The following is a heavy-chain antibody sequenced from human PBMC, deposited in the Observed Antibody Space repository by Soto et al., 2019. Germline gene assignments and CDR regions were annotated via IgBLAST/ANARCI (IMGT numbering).Heavy chain of an antibody. CDR3: AKDLKKSYYYYYGMDV. Sequence: GGSLRLSCAASGFTFDDYAMHWVRQAPGKGLEWVSGISWNSGSIGYADSVKGRFTISRDNAKNSLYLQMNSLRAEDTALYYCAKDLKKSYYYYYGMDVWGQGTTVTVSS. J-gene: IGHJ6*02. CDR1: GFTFDDYA. CDR2: ISWNSGSI. V-gene: IGHV3-9*01.